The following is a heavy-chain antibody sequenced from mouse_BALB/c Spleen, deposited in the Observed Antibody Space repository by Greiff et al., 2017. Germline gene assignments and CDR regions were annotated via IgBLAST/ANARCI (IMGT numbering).Heavy chain of an antibody. CDR1: GFTFSSYA. V-gene: IGHV5-6-5*01. CDR3: ARGEGWLLQSYAMDY. J-gene: IGHJ4*01. Sequence: EVQRVESGGGLVKPGGSLKLSCAASGFTFSSYAMSWVRQTPEKRLEWVASISSGGSTYYPDSVKGRITISRDNARNILYLQMSSLRSEDTAMYYCARGEGWLLQSYAMDYWGQGTSVTVSS. D-gene: IGHD2-3*01. CDR2: ISSGGST.